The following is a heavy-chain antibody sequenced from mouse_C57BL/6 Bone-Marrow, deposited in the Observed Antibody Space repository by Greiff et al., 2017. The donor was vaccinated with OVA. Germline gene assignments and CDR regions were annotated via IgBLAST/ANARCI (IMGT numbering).Heavy chain of an antibody. Sequence: VQLQQSGAELARPGASVKLSCKASGYTFTSYGISWVKQRTGQGLEWIGEIYPRSGNTYYNEKFKGKATLTADKSSSTAYMELRRLTSEDSAVYVCARSRNYYGSSYYFDYWGQGTTLTVSS. V-gene: IGHV1-81*01. CDR2: IYPRSGNT. CDR1: GYTFTSYG. J-gene: IGHJ2*01. D-gene: IGHD1-1*01. CDR3: ARSRNYYGSSYYFDY.